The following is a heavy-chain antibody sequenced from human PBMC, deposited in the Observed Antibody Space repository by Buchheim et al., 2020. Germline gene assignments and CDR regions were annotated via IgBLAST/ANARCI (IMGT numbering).Heavy chain of an antibody. Sequence: QVQLQERGAGLLKPSETLSLTCAVYGGSFSGYYWSWIRQPPGKGLEWIGYIYYSGSTNYNLSLKSRVTISVDTSKNKFPLQLRSVTAADTAVYYCARIVSAPLTVSGGFDHWGQG. J-gene: IGHJ4*02. D-gene: IGHD6-19*01. CDR3: ARIVSAPLTVSGGFDH. CDR2: IYYSGST. V-gene: IGHV4-34*11. CDR1: GGSFSGYY.